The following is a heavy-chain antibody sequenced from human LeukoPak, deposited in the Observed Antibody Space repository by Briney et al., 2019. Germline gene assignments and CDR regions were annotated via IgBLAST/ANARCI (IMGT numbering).Heavy chain of an antibody. V-gene: IGHV3-23*01. Sequence: SGGSLRLSCAASGFTFSSYAMSWVRQAPGKGLEWVSAISGSGGSTYCADSVKGRFTISRDNSKNTLYLQMNSLRAEDTAVYYCAKDHCSSTSCYAYDLDYWGQGTLVTVSS. CDR3: AKDHCSSTSCYAYDLDY. CDR2: ISGSGGST. CDR1: GFTFSSYA. J-gene: IGHJ4*02. D-gene: IGHD2-2*01.